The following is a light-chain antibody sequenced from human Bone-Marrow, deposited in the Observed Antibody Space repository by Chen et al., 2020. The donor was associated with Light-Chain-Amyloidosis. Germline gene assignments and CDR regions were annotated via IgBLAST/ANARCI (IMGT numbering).Light chain of an antibody. CDR3: QSADSSGTYEVI. Sequence: VSVSQGQTARITCSGDDLPTKYAYWYQQKPGQAPVLVIHRDTERPSGISERFSGSSSGTTATLTISGVQAEDEADYHCQSADSSGTYEVIFGGGTKLTVL. J-gene: IGLJ2*01. CDR2: RDT. V-gene: IGLV3-25*03. CDR1: DLPTKY.